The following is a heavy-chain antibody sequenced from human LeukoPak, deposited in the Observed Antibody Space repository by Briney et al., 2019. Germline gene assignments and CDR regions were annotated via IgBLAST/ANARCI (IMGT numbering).Heavy chain of an antibody. J-gene: IGHJ3*02. CDR2: INPNSGGT. V-gene: IGHV1-2*02. CDR3: AREGYYYDSSGYSASGPLDI. CDR1: GYTFTGYY. D-gene: IGHD3-22*01. Sequence: ASVKVSCKASGYTFTGYYMHWVRQAPGQGLEWMGWINPNSGGTNYAQKFQGRVTMTRDTSISTAYMELSRLRSDDTAVYYCAREGYYYDSSGYSASGPLDIWGQGTMVTVSP.